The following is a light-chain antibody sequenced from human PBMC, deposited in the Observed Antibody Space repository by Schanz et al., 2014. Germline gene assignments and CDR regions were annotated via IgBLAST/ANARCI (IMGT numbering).Light chain of an antibody. CDR3: QQYGGSPPLT. Sequence: EIVLTQSPGTLSLSPGDRATLSCRASQSISSTYLAWYQQKPGQAPRLLIYGASSRATGIPDRFSGSGSGTDFTLTISRLEPEDFAVYYCQQYGGSPPLTFGGGTKVEI. V-gene: IGKV3-20*01. CDR2: GAS. J-gene: IGKJ4*01. CDR1: QSISSTY.